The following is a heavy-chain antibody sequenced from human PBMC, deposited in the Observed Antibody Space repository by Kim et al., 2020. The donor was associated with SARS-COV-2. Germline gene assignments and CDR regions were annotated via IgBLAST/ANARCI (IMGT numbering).Heavy chain of an antibody. V-gene: IGHV3-48*02. Sequence: GGSLRLSCAASGFIFSTYSMFWVRQAPGKGLEWVSYISVGSATIYYADSVKRRFTISRDDAKSSLFLQLNSLRDEDTAVYYCARHRHYGSGTYYPPQHYFDYWGQGTLVTVSS. D-gene: IGHD3-10*01. CDR3: ARHRHYGSGTYYPPQHYFDY. CDR2: ISVGSATI. CDR1: GFIFSTYS. J-gene: IGHJ4*02.